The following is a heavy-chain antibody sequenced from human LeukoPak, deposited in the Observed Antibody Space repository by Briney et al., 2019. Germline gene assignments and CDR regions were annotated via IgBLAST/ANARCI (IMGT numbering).Heavy chain of an antibody. Sequence: SETLSLTGTVSGGSISSTNYYWTWIRQPAGKGLEWIGRIYTTGSPSYSPSLKSRVTISVDTSTNQFSLKLTSVGAADTAVYYCARDRGITTARGVPSWFDPWGQGTLVTVSS. CDR1: GGSISSTNYY. CDR2: IYTTGSP. V-gene: IGHV4-61*02. D-gene: IGHD3-10*01. J-gene: IGHJ5*02. CDR3: ARDRGITTARGVPSWFDP.